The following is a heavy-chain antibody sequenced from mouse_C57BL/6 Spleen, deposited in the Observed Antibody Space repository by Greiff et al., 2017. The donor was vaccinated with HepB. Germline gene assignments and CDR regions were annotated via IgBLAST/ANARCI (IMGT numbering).Heavy chain of an antibody. V-gene: IGHV10-1*01. Sequence: EVQLVESGGGLVQPKGSLKLSCAASGFSFNTYAMNWVRQAPGKGLEWVARIRSKSNNYATYYADSVKDRFTISRDDSESMLYLQMNNLKTEDTAMYYCVRQGDYYGGGYFDVWGTGTTVTVSS. CDR3: VRQGDYYGGGYFDV. CDR1: GFSFNTYA. CDR2: IRSKSNNYAT. D-gene: IGHD1-1*02. J-gene: IGHJ1*03.